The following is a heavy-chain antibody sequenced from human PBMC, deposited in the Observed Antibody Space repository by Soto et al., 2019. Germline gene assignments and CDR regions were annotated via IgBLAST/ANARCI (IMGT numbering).Heavy chain of an antibody. CDR1: GFTFSSYA. V-gene: IGHV3-23*01. CDR2: VTGTCGST. J-gene: IGHJ4*02. Sequence: EVKQLASGGGLVQPGGSLRLSCAASGFTFSSYAMSWVRQAPGKGLEWVSAVTGTCGSTYYADSVKGWFTISRDNSKNSLYLQMNSLRAEDTAVYYCAKDPVEQQLLRDFDYWGQGALVTVFS. CDR3: AKDPVEQQLLRDFDY. D-gene: IGHD6-13*01.